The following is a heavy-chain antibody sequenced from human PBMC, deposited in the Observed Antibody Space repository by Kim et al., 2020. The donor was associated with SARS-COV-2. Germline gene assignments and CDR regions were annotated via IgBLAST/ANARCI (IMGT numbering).Heavy chain of an antibody. J-gene: IGHJ4*02. CDR2: IDPSDSYT. V-gene: IGHV5-10-1*01. CDR1: GYSFTSYW. Sequence: GESLKISCKGSGYSFTSYWISWVRQMPGKGLEWMGRIDPSDSYTNYSPSFQGHVTISADKSISTAYLQWSSLKASDTAMYYCARGRWAVADRDYWGQGTLVTVSS. CDR3: ARGRWAVADRDY. D-gene: IGHD6-19*01.